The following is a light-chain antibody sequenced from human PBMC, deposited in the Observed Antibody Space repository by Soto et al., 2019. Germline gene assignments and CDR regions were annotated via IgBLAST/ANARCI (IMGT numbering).Light chain of an antibody. V-gene: IGLV4-69*01. Sequence: QSVLIQSPSASASLGASVKLTCTLSSGHSSYAIAWHQQQPEKGPRYLMKLNSDGSHSKGDGIPDRFSGSSSGAERYLTISSLQSEDEADYYCQTWGTGIHVFGTGTQLTVL. CDR2: LNSDGSH. CDR3: QTWGTGIHV. J-gene: IGLJ1*01. CDR1: SGHSSYA.